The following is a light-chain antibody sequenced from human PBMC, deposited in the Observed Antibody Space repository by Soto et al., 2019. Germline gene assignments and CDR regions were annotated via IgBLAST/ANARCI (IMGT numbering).Light chain of an antibody. V-gene: IGKV3-11*01. J-gene: IGKJ5*01. CDR3: QQRSNWPPYT. Sequence: IVLTPSPATLSLFPRDRATLSCGASQRVSSYLASYPQKPRQAATLLIYDASHRAPGIPARFSGSGSATDFTLPISSLEPEDFAVSYCQQRSNWPPYTFGQGTRLEIK. CDR1: QRVSSY. CDR2: DAS.